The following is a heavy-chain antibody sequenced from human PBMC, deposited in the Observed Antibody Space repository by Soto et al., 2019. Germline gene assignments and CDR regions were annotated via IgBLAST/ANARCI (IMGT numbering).Heavy chain of an antibody. CDR3: VTYEQGAGFTS. J-gene: IGHJ5*02. V-gene: IGHV1-46*01. CDR2: QILSSGST. D-gene: IGHD3-16*01. CDR1: GYTFTTYY. Sequence: ASVKVSCKASGYTFTTYYINWVRQAPGQGLEWMGLQILSSGSTGNAVRFQGRVTMTGDTSISTAYMELGGLRPEDTAVYYCVTYEQGAGFTSWGQGTLVTVSS.